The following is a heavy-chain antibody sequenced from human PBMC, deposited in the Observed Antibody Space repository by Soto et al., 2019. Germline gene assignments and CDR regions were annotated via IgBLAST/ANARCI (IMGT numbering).Heavy chain of an antibody. CDR3: ARNQGDYHEWGSSDY. J-gene: IGHJ4*02. CDR2: ISSTSAYI. D-gene: IGHD3-16*01. CDR1: GFTFSAYT. V-gene: IGHV3-21*01. Sequence: PGGSLRLSCSASGFTFSAYTMIWVRQAPGKGLEWLASISSTSAYIYYTGSVRGRFTISRDNAKNSLYLQMNSLRAEDTALYYCARNQGDYHEWGSSDYRGQGTLVTVSS.